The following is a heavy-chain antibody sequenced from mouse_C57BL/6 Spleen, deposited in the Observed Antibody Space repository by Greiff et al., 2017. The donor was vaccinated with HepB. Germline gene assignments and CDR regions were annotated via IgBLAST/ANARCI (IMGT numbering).Heavy chain of an antibody. D-gene: IGHD3-2*02. V-gene: IGHV14-2*01. Sequence: EVKLVESGAELVKPGASVKLSCTASGFNIKDYYMHWVKQRTEQGLEWIGRIDPEDGETKYAPKFQGKATITADTSSNTAYLQLSSLTSEDTAVYYCARGDSSGPSWFAYWGQGTLVTVSA. CDR1: GFNIKDYY. CDR3: ARGDSSGPSWFAY. CDR2: IDPEDGET. J-gene: IGHJ3*01.